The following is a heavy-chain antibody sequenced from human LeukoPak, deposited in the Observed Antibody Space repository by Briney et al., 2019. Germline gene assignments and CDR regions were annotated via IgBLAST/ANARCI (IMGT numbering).Heavy chain of an antibody. D-gene: IGHD5-12*01. CDR1: GFSFSSYA. Sequence: GGSLRLSCEASGFSFSSYAMHWVRQAPGQGLEYVSAISNSGGSTSYANSVKGRFTISRDNSNNTLYLQMGSLRAEDMAVYYCARSGYTYGLADYWGQGTLVTVSS. J-gene: IGHJ4*02. V-gene: IGHV3-64*01. CDR3: ARSGYTYGLADY. CDR2: ISNSGGST.